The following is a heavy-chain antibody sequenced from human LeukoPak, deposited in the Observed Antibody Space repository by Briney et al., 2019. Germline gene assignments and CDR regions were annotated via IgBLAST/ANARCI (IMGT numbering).Heavy chain of an antibody. D-gene: IGHD7-27*01. Sequence: SETLSLTCAVYGGSFSGYYWSWIRQPPGKGLEWIGTIYYSGTTYYNPSLKSRVAISVDTSQNPFSLKLRSVTAADTAVYYCARQQGKGTWYFDLWGRGTLVTVSS. CDR3: ARQQGKGTWYFDL. V-gene: IGHV4-34*01. CDR1: GGSFSGYY. J-gene: IGHJ2*01. CDR2: IYYSGTT.